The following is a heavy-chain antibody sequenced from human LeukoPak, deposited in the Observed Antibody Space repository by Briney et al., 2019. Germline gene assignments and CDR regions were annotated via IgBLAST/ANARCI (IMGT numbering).Heavy chain of an antibody. D-gene: IGHD1-1*01. CDR3: ARVGATGTADY. V-gene: IGHV3-11*03. Sequence: GGSLRLSCAAFGFTFSDYYMSWIRQAPGKGLEWVSYISKSGSDTNFADSVKGRFTISRDNAKNSLYLRMNSLRAEDTAVYYCARVGATGTADYWGQGTLVTVSS. CDR2: ISKSGSDT. CDR1: GFTFSDYY. J-gene: IGHJ4*02.